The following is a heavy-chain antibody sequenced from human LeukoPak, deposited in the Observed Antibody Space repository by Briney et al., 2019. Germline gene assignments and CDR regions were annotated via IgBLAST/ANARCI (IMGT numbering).Heavy chain of an antibody. D-gene: IGHD3-3*01. Sequence: GGSLRLSCAASGFTFSSYSMNWVRQAPGKGLECVSYISSSSSYIYYADSVKGRFTISRDNAKNSLYLQMNSLRAEDTAVYYCARGGYDFWSGYYTGIGGTDYWGQGTLVTVSS. J-gene: IGHJ4*02. CDR3: ARGGYDFWSGYYTGIGGTDY. CDR2: ISSSSSYI. CDR1: GFTFSSYS. V-gene: IGHV3-21*01.